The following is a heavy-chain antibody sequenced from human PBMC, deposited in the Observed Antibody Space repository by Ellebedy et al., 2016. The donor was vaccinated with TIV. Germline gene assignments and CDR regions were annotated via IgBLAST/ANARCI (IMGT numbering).Heavy chain of an antibody. CDR1: GFTLSSYD. CDR3: ARKPMNPTDLYGNFDH. D-gene: IGHD1-1*01. Sequence: PGGSLRLSCAASGFTLSSYDMHWVRQATGKGLEWVSTIGTAGDTYYPGSVKGRFTISRDNGKNALYLQMNSLRAEDTAVYYCARKPMNPTDLYGNFDHWGQGTLVTVSS. J-gene: IGHJ4*02. V-gene: IGHV3-13*01. CDR2: IGTAGDT.